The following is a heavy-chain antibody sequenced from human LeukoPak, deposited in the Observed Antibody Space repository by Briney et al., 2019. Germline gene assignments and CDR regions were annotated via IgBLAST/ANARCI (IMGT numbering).Heavy chain of an antibody. D-gene: IGHD3-10*01. CDR1: GYTFTSYY. J-gene: IGHJ6*03. Sequence: ASVQVSCKTSGYTFTSYYIHWLRQAPGQRLEWMGWSDPKSGATKYEHFQGRVTMTRDTSISTAYMELSRLTSDDTAVYYCARDPRAYYYGSGSYYYYYYMDVWGKGTTVTISS. CDR3: ARDPRAYYYGSGSYYYYYYMDV. V-gene: IGHV1-2*02. CDR2: SDPKSGAT.